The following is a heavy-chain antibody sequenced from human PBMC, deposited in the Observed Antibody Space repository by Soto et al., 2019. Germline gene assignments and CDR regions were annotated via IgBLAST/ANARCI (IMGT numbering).Heavy chain of an antibody. CDR1: GYTFTAYY. Sequence: QVQLVQSGAEVKKPGASVKVSCKASGYTFTAYYMHWVRQAPGQGLEWMGWINPNSGGTYNAQNFQGRVTMTKDTSTTPAYMELASLRSDDTAVYYCARGGGRGYNKLAPWGHGTLVIVSS. CDR3: ARGGGRGYNKLAP. CDR2: INPNSGGT. J-gene: IGHJ5*02. D-gene: IGHD5-12*01. V-gene: IGHV1-2*02.